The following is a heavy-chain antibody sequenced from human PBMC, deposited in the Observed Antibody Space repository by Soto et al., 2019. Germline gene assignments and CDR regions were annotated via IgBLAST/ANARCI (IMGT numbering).Heavy chain of an antibody. J-gene: IGHJ4*02. CDR3: AKDISLRGWVYLVVEY. Sequence: EVQLVESGGGWVQPGRSLRLSCAASGFTFDVYARHWVRQAPGKGLEWVSGINYNSGSVGYADSVKGRSTISRDNAKNSLHLQMNSLRAEDTAVYYCAKDISLRGWVYLVVEYWGQGTLVTVSP. CDR2: INYNSGSV. V-gene: IGHV3-9*01. CDR1: GFTFDVYA. D-gene: IGHD6-13*01.